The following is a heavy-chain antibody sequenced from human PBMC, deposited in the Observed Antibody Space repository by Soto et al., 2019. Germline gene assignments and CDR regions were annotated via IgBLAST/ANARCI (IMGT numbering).Heavy chain of an antibody. D-gene: IGHD3-10*01. J-gene: IGHJ4*02. CDR1: GGSFSGYY. CDR2: INHSGST. V-gene: IGHV4-34*01. CDR3: ARGPGGVEMAR. Sequence: SETLSLTCAVYGGSFSGYYWSWIRQPPGKGLEWIGEINHSGSTNYNPSLKSRVTISVDTSKNQSSLKLSSVTAADTAVYYCARGPGGVEMARWGQGTLVTVSS.